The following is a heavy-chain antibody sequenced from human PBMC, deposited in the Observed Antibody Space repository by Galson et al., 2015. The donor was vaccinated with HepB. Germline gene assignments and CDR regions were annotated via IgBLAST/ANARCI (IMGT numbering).Heavy chain of an antibody. D-gene: IGHD2-15*01. V-gene: IGHV3-23*01. CDR1: GFTFSSYA. CDR2: ISISDGRT. J-gene: IGHJ3*02. Sequence: SLRLSCAASGFTFSSYAMSWVRQAPGKGLEWVSVISISDGRTYYGDSVKGRFIISRDNSKNTLYLQMSSLRAEDTAVYYFAKDGAGEWWEGALEIWGQGTKVTVSS. CDR3: AKDGAGEWWEGALEI.